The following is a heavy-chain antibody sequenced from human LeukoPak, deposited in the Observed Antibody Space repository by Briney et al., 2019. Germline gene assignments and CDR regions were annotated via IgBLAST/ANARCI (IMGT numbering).Heavy chain of an antibody. CDR2: IAYDGSNK. Sequence: PGGTLRLSCAASGVTFDTYGMLSGREAPGKRVESGAVIAYDGSNKYHADSVLGRFTISRDNSNNTLYPQMNSLRGEATAIYYCAKEKAIGTINYGLDVWGPGTTVTVSS. CDR3: AKEKAIGTINYGLDV. J-gene: IGHJ6*02. D-gene: IGHD1-1*01. V-gene: IGHV3-30*18. CDR1: GVTFDTYG.